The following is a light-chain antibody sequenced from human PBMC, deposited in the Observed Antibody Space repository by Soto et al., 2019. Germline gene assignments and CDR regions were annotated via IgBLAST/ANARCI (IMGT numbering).Light chain of an antibody. J-gene: IGKJ3*01. Sequence: DIQMTQSPTSLSASVGDRVTITCRASQDIRNFVAWYQQKPGKAPKLLIYAASTWQSGVPSRFSGSGSGTDFTLTINSLQTEDVATYSCQKYSSVPVFGPGAKVEIK. V-gene: IGKV1-27*01. CDR2: AAS. CDR3: QKYSSVPV. CDR1: QDIRNF.